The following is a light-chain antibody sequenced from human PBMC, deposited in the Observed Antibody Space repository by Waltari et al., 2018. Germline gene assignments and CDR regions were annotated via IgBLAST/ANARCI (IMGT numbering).Light chain of an antibody. CDR1: NSNIGTNA. CDR2: YNN. Sequence: QPMLTQPPSLSGAPRQGVTISCSGSNSNIGTNAVSWYQHLPGQAPKLLIYYNNLVASGFSDRFSGSKSGTSASLAISRLQSDDEAHYYCATWDDSLRGPVFGGGTKLTVL. V-gene: IGLV1-36*01. CDR3: ATWDDSLRGPV. J-gene: IGLJ3*02.